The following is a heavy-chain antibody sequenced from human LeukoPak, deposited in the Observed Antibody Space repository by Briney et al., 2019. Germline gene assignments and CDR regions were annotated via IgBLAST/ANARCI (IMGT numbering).Heavy chain of an antibody. CDR2: IHYTGST. Sequence: SETLSLTCTVFGGSINSYYWSWIRQPPGKGLECSAYIHYTGSTNYNPSLKSRVTISVDTSKSQFSLKLSSVTAADTAIYYCARGGYYGSGNDFRFDPWGQGTLVTVSS. CDR1: GGSINSYY. V-gene: IGHV4-59*01. CDR3: ARGGYYGSGNDFRFDP. D-gene: IGHD3-10*01. J-gene: IGHJ5*02.